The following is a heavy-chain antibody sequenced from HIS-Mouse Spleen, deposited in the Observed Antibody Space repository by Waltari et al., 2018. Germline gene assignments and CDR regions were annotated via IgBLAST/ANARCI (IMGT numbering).Heavy chain of an antibody. V-gene: IGHV3-30*18. CDR1: VFPFSSYG. CDR3: AKIRVGATDY. J-gene: IGHJ4*02. D-gene: IGHD1-26*01. Sequence: QVQLVESGGGVVQPGRSLRLSCASSVFPFSSYGMHWVRQAPGKGLEWVAVISYDGSNKYYADSVKGRFTISRDNSKNTLYLQMNSLRAEDTAVYYCAKIRVGATDYWGQGTLVTVSS. CDR2: ISYDGSNK.